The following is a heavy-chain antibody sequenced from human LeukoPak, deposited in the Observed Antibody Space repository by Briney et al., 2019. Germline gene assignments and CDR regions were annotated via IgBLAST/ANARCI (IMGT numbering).Heavy chain of an antibody. CDR2: IYNSGSS. CDR1: GASISTYY. V-gene: IGHV4-59*12. J-gene: IGHJ6*03. Sequence: SETLSLTCTVSGASISTYYWSWIRQPPGKALQWIGYIYNSGSSNYNPSLKSRVTISVDTSKNQFSLKLSSVTAADTAVYYCARVRTGYGSGSYYYYMDVWGKGTTVTISS. D-gene: IGHD3-10*01. CDR3: ARVRTGYGSGSYYYYMDV.